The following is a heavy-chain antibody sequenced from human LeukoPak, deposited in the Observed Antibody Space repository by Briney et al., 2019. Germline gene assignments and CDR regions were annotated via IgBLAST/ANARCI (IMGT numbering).Heavy chain of an antibody. V-gene: IGHV3-23*01. D-gene: IGHD2-15*01. CDR3: AKDYSDSRVADVFFEY. CDR2: IPSGFPP. Sequence: GGSLRLSCAASGLTFSEYAMRGFRQAPGEGGEWGSGIPSGFPPHSADSVKGRFPISRDNSKNTFHLQLNRLRAEDTAVYYCAKDYSDSRVADVFFEYWGQGTLVTVSS. J-gene: IGHJ4*02. CDR1: GLTFSEYA.